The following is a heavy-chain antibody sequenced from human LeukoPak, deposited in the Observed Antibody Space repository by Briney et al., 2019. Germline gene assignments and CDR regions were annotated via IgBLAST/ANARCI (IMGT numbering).Heavy chain of an antibody. CDR3: ARTYGSGSYGY. CDR1: GYTFTHYY. CDR2: IIPNSGGT. V-gene: IGHV1-2*02. D-gene: IGHD3-10*01. Sequence: ASVKVSCKASGYTFTHYYVHWVRQAPGQGPEWMGWIIPNSGGTNYAQNFQGRVTMTGDTSISTAYMELSRLRSDDTAVYYCARTYGSGSYGYWGQGTLVTVSS. J-gene: IGHJ4*02.